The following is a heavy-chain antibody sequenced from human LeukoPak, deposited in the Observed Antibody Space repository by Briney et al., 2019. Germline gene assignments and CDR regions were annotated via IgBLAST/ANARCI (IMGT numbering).Heavy chain of an antibody. CDR2: IYYSGST. D-gene: IGHD3-16*02. CDR3: ARQELTFGGVIATFDY. J-gene: IGHJ4*02. CDR1: GGSISSSNW. Sequence: SETLSLTCAVSGGSISSSNWWSWVRQPPGKGLEWIGSIYYSGSTYYNPSLKSRVTISVDTSKNQFSLKLSSVTAADTAVYYCARQELTFGGVIATFDYWGQGTLVTVSP. V-gene: IGHV4-39*01.